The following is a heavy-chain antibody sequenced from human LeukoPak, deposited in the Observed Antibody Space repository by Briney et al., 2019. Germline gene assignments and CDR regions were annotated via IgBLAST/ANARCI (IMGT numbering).Heavy chain of an antibody. V-gene: IGHV4-31*03. CDR2: IYYSGST. Sequence: SETLSLTCTVSGGFISSGGYYWSWIRQHPGKGLEWIGYIYYSGSTYYNPSLKSRVTISVDTSKNQFSLKLSSVTAADTAVYYCARGQIRDYYDSSGYPLPDYWGQGTLVTVSS. J-gene: IGHJ4*02. CDR3: ARGQIRDYYDSSGYPLPDY. CDR1: GGFISSGGYY. D-gene: IGHD3-22*01.